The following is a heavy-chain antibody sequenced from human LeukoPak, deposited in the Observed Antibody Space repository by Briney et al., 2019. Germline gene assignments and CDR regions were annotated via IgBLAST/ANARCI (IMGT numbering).Heavy chain of an antibody. CDR3: ARDWDIVVVPAAPIPFDY. Sequence: GSLRLSCAASGFTFSSYSMNWVRQAPGKGLEWVSYISSSSSTIYYADSVKGRFTISRDNAKNSLYLQMNSLRDEDTAVYYCARDWDIVVVPAAPIPFDYWGQGTLVTVSS. CDR2: ISSSSSTI. CDR1: GFTFSSYS. V-gene: IGHV3-48*02. D-gene: IGHD2-2*01. J-gene: IGHJ4*02.